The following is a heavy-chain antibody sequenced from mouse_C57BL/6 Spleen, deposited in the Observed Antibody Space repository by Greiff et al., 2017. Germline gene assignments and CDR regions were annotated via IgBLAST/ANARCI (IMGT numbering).Heavy chain of an antibody. D-gene: IGHD1-1*01. Sequence: QVQLKQPGAELVKPGASVKMSCKASGYTFTSYWITWVKQRPGQGLEWIGDIYPGSGSTNYNEKFKSKATLTVDTSSSTAYMQLSSLTSEDSAVYYCARFDYDGSSYDYWGQGTTLTVSS. CDR1: GYTFTSYW. CDR2: IYPGSGST. J-gene: IGHJ2*01. CDR3: ARFDYDGSSYDY. V-gene: IGHV1-55*01.